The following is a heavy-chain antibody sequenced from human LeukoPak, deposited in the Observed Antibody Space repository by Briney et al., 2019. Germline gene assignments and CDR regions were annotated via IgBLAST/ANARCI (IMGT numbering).Heavy chain of an antibody. V-gene: IGHV1-8*03. Sequence: GASVKVSCKASGYTFTSYDINWVRQATGQGLEWMGWMNPNSGNTGYAQKFQGRVTITRNTSISTAYMELSSLRSEDTAVYYCASLYCSSTSCSVYWGQGTLVTVSS. J-gene: IGHJ4*02. CDR3: ASLYCSSTSCSVY. CDR1: GYTFTSYD. CDR2: MNPNSGNT. D-gene: IGHD2-2*01.